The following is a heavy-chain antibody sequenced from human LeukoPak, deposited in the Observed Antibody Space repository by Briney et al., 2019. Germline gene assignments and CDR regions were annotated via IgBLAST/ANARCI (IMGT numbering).Heavy chain of an antibody. CDR1: GFTFSSYT. D-gene: IGHD2-21*02. CDR2: ISFDGSNK. Sequence: HPGRSLRLSCAASGFTFSSYTLHWVRQAPGKGLEWVAIISFDGSNKYYADSVKGRFTISRDNSKNTLYLQINSLRVEDTAVYSCVRVGVTAVEIDYWGQGTLVTVSS. J-gene: IGHJ4*02. V-gene: IGHV3-30*04. CDR3: VRVGVTAVEIDY.